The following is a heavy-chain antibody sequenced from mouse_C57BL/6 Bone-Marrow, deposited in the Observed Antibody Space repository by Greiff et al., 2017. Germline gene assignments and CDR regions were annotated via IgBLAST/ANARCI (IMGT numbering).Heavy chain of an antibody. J-gene: IGHJ2*01. CDR3: ARGRSGFDY. D-gene: IGHD1-3*01. V-gene: IGHV1-82*01. Sequence: QVQLKESGPELVKPGASVKISCKASGYAFSSSWMNWVKQRPGKGLEWIGRIYPGDGDTNYNGKFKGKATLTADQSSSTAYMQLSSLTSEDSAVYCCARGRSGFDYWGQGTTLTVSS. CDR1: GYAFSSSW. CDR2: IYPGDGDT.